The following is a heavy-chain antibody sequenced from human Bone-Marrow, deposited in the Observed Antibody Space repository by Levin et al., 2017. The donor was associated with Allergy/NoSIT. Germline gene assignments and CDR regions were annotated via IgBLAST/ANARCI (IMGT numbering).Heavy chain of an antibody. Sequence: GESLKISCKTSGYTFASYWLGWVRQMPGKGPEWIGIIYPGDSDTTYSPSVRGQVSVSADKSIDTAYLQWTSLQASDSAIYYCARHFGGHFDYWGQGTQVTVSS. CDR1: GYTFASYW. CDR2: IYPGDSDT. J-gene: IGHJ4*02. D-gene: IGHD3-16*01. V-gene: IGHV5-51*01. CDR3: ARHFGGHFDY.